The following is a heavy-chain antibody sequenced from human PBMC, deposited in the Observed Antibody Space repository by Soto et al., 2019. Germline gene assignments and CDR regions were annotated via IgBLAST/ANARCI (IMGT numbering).Heavy chain of an antibody. CDR2: ISYDGSNK. CDR3: ANDLSGMDV. Sequence: SLRLSCAASGFTFSSYGMHWVRQAPGKGLEWVAVISYDGSNKYYADSVKGRFTISRDNSKNTLYLQMNSLRAEDTAVYYCANDLSGMDVWGKGSTVTVDS. CDR1: GFTFSSYG. J-gene: IGHJ6*04. V-gene: IGHV3-30*18.